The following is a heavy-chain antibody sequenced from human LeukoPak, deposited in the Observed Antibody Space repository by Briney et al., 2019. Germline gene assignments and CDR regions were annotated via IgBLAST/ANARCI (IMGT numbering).Heavy chain of an antibody. J-gene: IGHJ4*02. V-gene: IGHV4-59*01. CDR2: IFYSGST. Sequence: SETLSLTCTVSGGSISSYYWSWIRQPPGKGLEWIGYIFYSGSTNYNPSLKSRVTISVDTSKNQFSLKLSSVTAADTAVYFCARDKGFLRGFDYWGQGALVTVSS. D-gene: IGHD2/OR15-2a*01. CDR1: GGSISSYY. CDR3: ARDKGFLRGFDY.